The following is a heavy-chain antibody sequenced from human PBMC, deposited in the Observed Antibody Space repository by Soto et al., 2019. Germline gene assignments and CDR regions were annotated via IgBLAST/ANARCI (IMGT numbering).Heavy chain of an antibody. CDR2: IKSKTDGGTT. J-gene: IGHJ4*02. V-gene: IGHV3-15*07. D-gene: IGHD3-22*01. CDR3: TTAYYYDSSGYYPIDY. Sequence: GGSLRLSCAASGFTFSNAWMNRVRQAPGKGLEWVGRIKSKTDGGTTDYAAPVKGRFTISRDDSKNTLYLQMNSLKTEDTAVYYCTTAYYYDSSGYYPIDYWGQGTLVTVSS. CDR1: GFTFSNAW.